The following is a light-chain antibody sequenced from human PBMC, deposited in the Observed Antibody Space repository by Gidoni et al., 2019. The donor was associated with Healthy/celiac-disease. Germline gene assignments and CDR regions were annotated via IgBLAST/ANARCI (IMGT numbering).Light chain of an antibody. CDR1: SGHSSYI. CDR3: ETWDSNTRV. V-gene: IGLV4-60*02. CDR2: LEGSGSY. J-gene: IGLJ3*02. Sequence: QPVLTQSSSASASLGSSVKLTCTLSSGHSSYIIEWHQQQPGKAPRYLMKLEGSGSYNKGSGVPDRCSGSSSGADRYLTISNLQFEDEADYYCETWDSNTRVFGGGTKLTVL.